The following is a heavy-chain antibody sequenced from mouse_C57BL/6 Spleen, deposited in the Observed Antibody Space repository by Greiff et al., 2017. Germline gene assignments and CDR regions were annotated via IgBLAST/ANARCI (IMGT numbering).Heavy chain of an antibody. J-gene: IGHJ3*01. CDR2: IDPSDSET. CDR1: GYTFTSYW. CDR3: ARIYYYGSSPTWFAY. Sequence: VQLQQPGAELVRPGSSVKLSCKASGYTFTSYWMHWVKQRPIQGLEWIGNIDPSDSETHYNQKFKDKATLTVDKSSSTAYMQLSSLTSEDSAVYYCARIYYYGSSPTWFAYWGQGTLVTVSA. V-gene: IGHV1-52*01. D-gene: IGHD1-1*01.